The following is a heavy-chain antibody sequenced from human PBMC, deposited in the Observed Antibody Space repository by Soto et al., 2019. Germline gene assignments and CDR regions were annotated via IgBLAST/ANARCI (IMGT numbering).Heavy chain of an antibody. CDR3: AKAPHCSSTSCYGL. Sequence: EVQLLESGGGLVQPGGSLRLSCAASGFTFSNYAMSWVRQAPGKGLEWVPAISGSGGSTYYADSVKGRFTITIDNSKNTLYLQMNSRRAEDTAVYYCAKAPHCSSTSCYGLWGQGTLVTVSS. CDR1: GFTFSNYA. CDR2: ISGSGGST. V-gene: IGHV3-23*01. J-gene: IGHJ4*02. D-gene: IGHD2-2*01.